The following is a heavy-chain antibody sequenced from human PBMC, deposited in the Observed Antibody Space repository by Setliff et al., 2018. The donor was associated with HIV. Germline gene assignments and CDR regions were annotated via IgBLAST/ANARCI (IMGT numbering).Heavy chain of an antibody. CDR3: ARAEDTAMDDYYYMDV. J-gene: IGHJ6*03. D-gene: IGHD5-18*01. V-gene: IGHV4-4*09. CDR2: TYTSGST. CDR1: GGSISSYY. Sequence: PSETLSVTCTVSGGSISSYYWSWIRQSPGKGLERIGYTYTSGSTNYNHNPSLKSRVTISVDTSKNRFSLKLSSVTAADAAVYYCARAEDTAMDDYYYMDVWGRGTTVTVSS.